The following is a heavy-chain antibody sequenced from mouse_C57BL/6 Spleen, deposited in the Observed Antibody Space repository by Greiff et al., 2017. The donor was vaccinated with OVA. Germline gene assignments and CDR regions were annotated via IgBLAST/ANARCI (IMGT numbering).Heavy chain of an antibody. V-gene: IGHV1-55*01. D-gene: IGHD1-1*01. Sequence: QVQLQQPGAELVKPGASVKMSCKASGYTFTSYWITWVKQRPGQGLEWIGDIYPGSGSTNYNEKFKSKATLTVDTSSSTAYMQLSSLTSEDSAVYYCARTPLYYGSSNWYFDVWGTGTTVTVSS. J-gene: IGHJ1*03. CDR1: GYTFTSYW. CDR3: ARTPLYYGSSNWYFDV. CDR2: IYPGSGST.